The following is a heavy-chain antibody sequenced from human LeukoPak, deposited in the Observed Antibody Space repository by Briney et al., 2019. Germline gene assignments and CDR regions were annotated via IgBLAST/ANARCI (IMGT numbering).Heavy chain of an antibody. CDR3: ANYRIQLWQRNDAFDI. D-gene: IGHD5-18*01. CDR2: ISGNGGST. CDR1: GFTFSSYA. J-gene: IGHJ3*02. V-gene: IGHV3-23*01. Sequence: GGSLRLSCAASGFTFSSYAMSWVRQAPGKGLEGVSSISGNGGSTDYADSVKGRFTISRDNSKNTLYLQMNSLRAEDTAIYYCANYRIQLWQRNDAFDIWGQGTMVTVSS.